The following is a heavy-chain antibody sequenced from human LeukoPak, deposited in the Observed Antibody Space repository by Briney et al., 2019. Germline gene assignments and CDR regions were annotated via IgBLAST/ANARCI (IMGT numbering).Heavy chain of an antibody. D-gene: IGHD2-15*01. CDR2: IYYSGST. CDR1: GGSISSYY. CDR3: ARGPQYCSGGSCYSGVFPYFDY. J-gene: IGHJ4*02. V-gene: IGHV4-59*01. Sequence: KPSETLSLTCTVSGGSISSYYWSWIRQPPGKGLEWIGYIYYSGSTNYNPSLKSRVTISVDTSKNQFSLRLSSVIAADTAVYYCARGPQYCSGGSCYSGVFPYFDYWGQGTLVTVSS.